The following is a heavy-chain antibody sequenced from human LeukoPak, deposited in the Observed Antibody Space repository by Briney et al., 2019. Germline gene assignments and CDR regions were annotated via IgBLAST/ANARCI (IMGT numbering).Heavy chain of an antibody. J-gene: IGHJ6*02. CDR2: IWYDGSNK. Sequence: GGSLRLSCAASGVTFSRYGIHCVRQAPGKGLEWVAVIWYDGSNKYYADSVKGRFTISRDNSKNTLYLQMNSLRAEDTAVFYLARSAFAMVRGVIMVIYGLDVWVQGTTVIVSS. CDR3: ARSAFAMVRGVIMVIYGLDV. CDR1: GVTFSRYG. D-gene: IGHD3-10*01. V-gene: IGHV3-33*01.